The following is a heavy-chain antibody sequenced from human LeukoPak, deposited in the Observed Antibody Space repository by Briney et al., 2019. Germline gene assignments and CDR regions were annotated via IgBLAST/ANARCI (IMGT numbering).Heavy chain of an antibody. CDR2: INYSGRT. Sequence: SETLSLTCTVSGGSISSYYWSWIRQPPGKGLEWIGYINYSGRTNYNPSLKSRVTISVDTSKNQFSLKLSSVTAADTAVYYCARRSSSWSASFDYWDQGTLVTVSS. CDR3: ARRSSSWSASFDY. J-gene: IGHJ4*02. CDR1: GGSISSYY. V-gene: IGHV4-59*08. D-gene: IGHD6-13*01.